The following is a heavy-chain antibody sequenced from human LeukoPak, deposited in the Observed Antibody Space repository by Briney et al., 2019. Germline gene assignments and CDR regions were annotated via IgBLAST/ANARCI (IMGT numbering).Heavy chain of an antibody. CDR2: ISYDGSNK. J-gene: IGHJ6*03. V-gene: IGHV3-30*04. CDR3: ARDRVVPAASPYMDV. D-gene: IGHD2-2*01. CDR1: GFTFSSYA. Sequence: GGPLRLSCAAPGFTFSSYAMHWVRQAPGKGLEWVAVISYDGSNKYYADSVKGRFTISRDNSKNTLYLQMNSLRAEDTAVYYCARDRVVPAASPYMDVWGKGTTVTVSS.